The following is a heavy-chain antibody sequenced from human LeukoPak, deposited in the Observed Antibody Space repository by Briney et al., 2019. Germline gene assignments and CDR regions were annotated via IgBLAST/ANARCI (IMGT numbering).Heavy chain of an antibody. J-gene: IGHJ4*02. D-gene: IGHD6-13*01. V-gene: IGHV1-69*06. CDR2: IIPIFGTA. CDR3: ARFEGYSSSSWYAFDY. Sequence: SVKVSCKASGGTFSSYAISWVRQAPGQGLEWMGGIIPIFGTANYAQKFQGRVTITADKSTSTAYMELSSLRSDDTAVYYCARFEGYSSSSWYAFDYWGQGTLVTVSS. CDR1: GGTFSSYA.